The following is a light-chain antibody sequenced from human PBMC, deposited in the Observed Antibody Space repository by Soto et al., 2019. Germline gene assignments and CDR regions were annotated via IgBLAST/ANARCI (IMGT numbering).Light chain of an antibody. V-gene: IGLV2-8*01. J-gene: IGLJ1*01. CDR1: SSDIGAYNF. CDR2: GVS. Sequence: QSALTQPPSASGSPGQSVSISCTGTSSDIGAYNFVSWYQQHPGKAPRLMIYGVSKRPSGVPDRFSGSKSGNTASLTVSGLQAEDEADYYCSSYAGSRAYVFGIGTKLTVL. CDR3: SSYAGSRAYV.